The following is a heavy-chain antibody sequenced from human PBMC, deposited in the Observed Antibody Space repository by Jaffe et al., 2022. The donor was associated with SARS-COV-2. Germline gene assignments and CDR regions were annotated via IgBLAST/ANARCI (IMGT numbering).Heavy chain of an antibody. CDR3: AKSGAYCSGGSCYRLLDY. CDR2: ISYDGSSQ. D-gene: IGHD2-15*01. CDR1: GFTFNSYG. V-gene: IGHV3-30*18. Sequence: QVQLVESGGGVVQTGRSLRLSCAASGFTFNSYGMHWVRQAPGKGLEWVAVISYDGSSQYYADSVKGRFTISRDDSKNTLYLQMNSLRTEDTAVYYCAKSGAYCSGGSCYRLLDYWGQGTLVTVSS. J-gene: IGHJ4*02.